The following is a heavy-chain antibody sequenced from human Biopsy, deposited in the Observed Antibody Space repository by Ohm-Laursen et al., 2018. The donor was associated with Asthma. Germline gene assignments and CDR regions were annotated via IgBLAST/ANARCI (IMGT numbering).Heavy chain of an antibody. V-gene: IGHV1-69*13. CDR2: INSVFGTT. J-gene: IGHJ4*02. D-gene: IGHD2-2*01. CDR3: ARKAGSCISRTCYSLDF. Sequence: SVTVSCTSLGGTFNTYVIGWVRQAPGPGLEWMGGINSVFGTTTYPQKFQDRVTITADDSTSTVYMELSSLRSEDTAVYYCARKAGSCISRTCYSLDFWGQGTLVTVSS. CDR1: GGTFNTYV.